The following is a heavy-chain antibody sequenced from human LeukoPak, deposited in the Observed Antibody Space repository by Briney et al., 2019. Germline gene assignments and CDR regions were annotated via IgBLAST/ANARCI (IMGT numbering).Heavy chain of an antibody. J-gene: IGHJ4*02. D-gene: IGHD1-26*01. CDR1: GFTFSSHW. CDR2: IKEDGSET. V-gene: IGHV3-7*03. CDR3: VREATGYSFADY. Sequence: PGGSLRLSCAASGFTFSSHWMSWVRQAPGRGLEWVANIKEDGSETYYLDSVKGRFTISRDNAKNSLYLQMNSLTAEDTAVYYCVREATGYSFADYWGQGTLVSVSS.